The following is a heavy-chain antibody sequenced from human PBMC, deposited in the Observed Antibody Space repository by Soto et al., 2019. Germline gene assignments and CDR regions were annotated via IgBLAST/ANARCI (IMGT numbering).Heavy chain of an antibody. Sequence: WWSLRLSCSASVFSCSNYAMSWFRQAPGKGLEWVSFIRGSGVSAYYADSVKGRFTIFRDNSKNTLYLQMNSLRAEDTAVYYCAKDMGDIVIVPSAKSLLFYYGMDVWGQGTTVTVSS. V-gene: IGHV3-23*01. CDR3: AKDMGDIVIVPSAKSLLFYYGMDV. CDR2: IRGSGVSA. CDR1: VFSCSNYA. J-gene: IGHJ6*02. D-gene: IGHD2-2*01.